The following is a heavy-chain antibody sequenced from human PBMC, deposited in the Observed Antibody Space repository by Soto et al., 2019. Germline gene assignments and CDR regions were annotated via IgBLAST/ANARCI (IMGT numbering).Heavy chain of an antibody. CDR1: GVTLTTYT. CDR2: ITSSSGHI. Sequence: VGSLRLSCEASGVTLTTYTMNWVRQASGKGLEWVSSITSSSGHIYYADSVKGRFTISRDNARNSLYLQMNSLRAEDTAVYYCVRERGLSSFYGMDVWGQGTTVTVSS. V-gene: IGHV3-21*01. CDR3: VRERGLSSFYGMDV. J-gene: IGHJ6*02. D-gene: IGHD3-10*01.